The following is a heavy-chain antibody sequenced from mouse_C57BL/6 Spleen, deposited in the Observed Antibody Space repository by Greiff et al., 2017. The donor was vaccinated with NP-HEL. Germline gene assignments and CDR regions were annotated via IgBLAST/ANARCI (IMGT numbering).Heavy chain of an antibody. CDR1: GYSFTGYF. Sequence: EVQLQQSGPELVKPGDSVKISCKASGYSFTGYFMNWVMQSHGKSLEWIGRINPYDGDTFYNQKFKGKATLTVDKSSSTAHMELRSLTYEDSAVYYCARSRYYYDSSYCAMDYWGQGTSVTVSS. J-gene: IGHJ4*01. V-gene: IGHV1-20*01. CDR2: INPYDGDT. CDR3: ARSRYYYDSSYCAMDY. D-gene: IGHD1-1*01.